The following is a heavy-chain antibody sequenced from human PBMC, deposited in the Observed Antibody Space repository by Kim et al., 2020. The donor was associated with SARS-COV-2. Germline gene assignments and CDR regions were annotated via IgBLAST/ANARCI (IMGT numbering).Heavy chain of an antibody. D-gene: IGHD6-25*01. Sequence: SETLSLTCTVSGGSISSYYWSWIRQPPGKGLEWIGYIYYSGSTNYNPSLKSRVTISVDTSKNQFSLKLSSVTAADTAVYYCARERHSDGIGYWGQGTLVTVSS. CDR2: IYYSGST. CDR1: GGSISSYY. CDR3: ARERHSDGIGY. J-gene: IGHJ4*02. V-gene: IGHV4-59*08.